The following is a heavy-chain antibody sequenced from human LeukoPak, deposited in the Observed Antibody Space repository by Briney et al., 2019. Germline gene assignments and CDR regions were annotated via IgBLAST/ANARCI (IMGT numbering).Heavy chain of an antibody. V-gene: IGHV3-66*01. CDR2: IYSGGST. D-gene: IGHD1-26*01. CDR1: GFTFSSNY. CDR3: ARGRGTISYFDY. Sequence: GGSLRLSCAASGFTFSSNYMSWVRQAPGKGLEWVSVIYSGGSTYYADSVKGRFTISRDNSKNTLYLQMNSLRAEDTAVYYCARGRGTISYFDYWGQGTLVTVSS. J-gene: IGHJ4*02.